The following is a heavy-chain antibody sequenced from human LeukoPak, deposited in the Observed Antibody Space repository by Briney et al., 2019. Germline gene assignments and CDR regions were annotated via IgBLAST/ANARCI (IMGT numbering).Heavy chain of an antibody. J-gene: IGHJ6*02. CDR3: VRTTYYNDSSGYYIPGGMDV. Sequence: GGSLRLSCAASGFTFSDYYMSWIRQAPGKGLEWVSDISTGGSTIHYADSVKGRFAISRDNAKASLYLQINSLTAEDTAVYYCVRTTYYNDSSGYYIPGGMDVWGQGTTVAVTS. V-gene: IGHV3-11*01. CDR2: ISTGGSTI. D-gene: IGHD3-22*01. CDR1: GFTFSDYY.